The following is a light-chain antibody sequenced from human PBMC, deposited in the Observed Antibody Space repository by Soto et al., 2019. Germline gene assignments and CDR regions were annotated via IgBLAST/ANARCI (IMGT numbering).Light chain of an antibody. CDR1: QSISSW. Sequence: DIQMTQSPSTLSASVGDRVTITCRASQSISSWLAWYQQKPGKAPKLLIYDASGLETGVPSGFSGSGSGTEFTLTISSLQPDDFATYYCQQYNRYSRTFGQGTKVDIK. J-gene: IGKJ1*01. V-gene: IGKV1-5*01. CDR3: QQYNRYSRT. CDR2: DAS.